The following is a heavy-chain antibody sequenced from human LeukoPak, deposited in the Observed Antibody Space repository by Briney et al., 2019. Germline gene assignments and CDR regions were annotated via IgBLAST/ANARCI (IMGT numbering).Heavy chain of an antibody. D-gene: IGHD3-9*01. CDR3: AKCLHYHILTGFDY. CDR2: IIARDGST. V-gene: IGHV3-23*01. CDR1: GFTYSIYA. J-gene: IGHJ4*02. Sequence: GGSLRLSCGACGFTYSIYAMPCLRHAPGRGREGVSAIIARDGSTYYAASEKGRFTISRDNSKNTLYLQMNSLRAEDTAVYYCAKCLHYHILTGFDYRGQGTLVTVSS.